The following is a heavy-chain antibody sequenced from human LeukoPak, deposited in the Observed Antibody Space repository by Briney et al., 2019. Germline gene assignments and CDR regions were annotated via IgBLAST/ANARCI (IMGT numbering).Heavy chain of an antibody. J-gene: IGHJ4*02. Sequence: ASVKVSCKASGYTFTSYGISWVRQAPGQGLEWMGWISAYNGNTNYAQKLQGRVTMTTDTSTSTAYMELRSLRSDDTAVYYCARDSELNGYDRRFDYWGQGTLVTVSS. CDR3: ARDSELNGYDRRFDY. V-gene: IGHV1-18*01. D-gene: IGHD5-12*01. CDR1: GYTFTSYG. CDR2: ISAYNGNT.